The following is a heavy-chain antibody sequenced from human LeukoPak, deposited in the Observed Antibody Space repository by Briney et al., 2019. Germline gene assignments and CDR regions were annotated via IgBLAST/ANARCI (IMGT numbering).Heavy chain of an antibody. CDR1: GYTLTELS. Sequence: ASVKVSCKVSGYTLTELSMHWVRQAPGKELEWMGGFDPEDGETIYAQKFQGRVTMTEDTSTDTAYMELSSLRSEDTAVYYCATGLRYFVPYAFDIWGQGTMVTVSS. J-gene: IGHJ3*02. D-gene: IGHD3-9*01. CDR3: ATGLRYFVPYAFDI. V-gene: IGHV1-24*01. CDR2: FDPEDGET.